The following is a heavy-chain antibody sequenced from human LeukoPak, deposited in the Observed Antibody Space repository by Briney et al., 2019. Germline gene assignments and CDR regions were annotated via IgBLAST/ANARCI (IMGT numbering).Heavy chain of an antibody. CDR3: ARNSSSSYFDT. Sequence: SETLSLTCTVSGGSMPSNTYYWGWVRQSPEKGLEWIGSIYNKVSMHYNPSLKSRVTMSVDTSRSQFSLKLTSMTAADTAIYYCARNSSSSYFDTWGQGILVTVSS. CDR2: IYNKVSM. J-gene: IGHJ4*02. V-gene: IGHV4-39*01. CDR1: GGSMPSNTYY. D-gene: IGHD6-6*01.